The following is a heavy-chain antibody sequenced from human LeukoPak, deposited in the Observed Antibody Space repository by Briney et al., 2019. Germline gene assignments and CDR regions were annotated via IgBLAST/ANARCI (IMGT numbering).Heavy chain of an antibody. CDR3: ATLFSGSSDY. V-gene: IGHV1-2*02. CDR2: INPNSGGT. CDR1: GYTFTGYY. D-gene: IGHD1-26*01. Sequence: ASVKVSCKASGYTFTGYYMHWVRQAPGQGLEWMGWINPNSGGTNYAQKFQGRVTMTRDTSISTAYMELSSLRSEDTAVYYCATLFSGSSDYWGQGTLVTVSS. J-gene: IGHJ4*02.